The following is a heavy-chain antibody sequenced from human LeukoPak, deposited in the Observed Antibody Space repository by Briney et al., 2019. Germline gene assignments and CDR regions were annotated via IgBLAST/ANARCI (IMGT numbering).Heavy chain of an antibody. V-gene: IGHV4-59*01. CDR3: ARGPPPDFDY. CDR2: IYYSGST. CDR1: GGSISSYY. J-gene: IGHJ4*02. Sequence: SETLSLTCTVSGGSISSYYWSWIRQPPGKGLEWIGYIYYSGSTNYNPSLKSRVTISVDTSKNQFPLKLSSVTAADTAVYYCARGPPPDFDYWGRGTLVTVSS.